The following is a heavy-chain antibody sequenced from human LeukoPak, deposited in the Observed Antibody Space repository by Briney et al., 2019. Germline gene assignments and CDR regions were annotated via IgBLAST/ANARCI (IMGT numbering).Heavy chain of an antibody. D-gene: IGHD3-16*02. CDR3: AAGPIDYVWGSYRYTRLLEY. Sequence: ASVKVSCKASGYTFTNYGVSWVRQAPGQGLEWMGWISAYNGNTNYAQKFQGRVTITADESTSTAYMELSSLRSEDTAVYYCAAGPIDYVWGSYRYTRLLEYWGQGTLVTVSS. CDR1: GYTFTNYG. J-gene: IGHJ4*02. V-gene: IGHV1-18*01. CDR2: ISAYNGNT.